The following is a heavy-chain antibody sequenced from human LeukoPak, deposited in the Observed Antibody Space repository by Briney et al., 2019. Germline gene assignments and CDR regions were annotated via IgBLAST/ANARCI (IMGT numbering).Heavy chain of an antibody. V-gene: IGHV4-38-2*01. J-gene: IGHJ3*02. CDR3: ARPSRIADAFDI. D-gene: IGHD6-13*01. CDR1: GYSISSGYY. Sequence: SETLSLTCAVSGYSISSGYYWGWIRQPPGKGLEWIGSIYHSGSTYYNPSLKSRVTISVDTSKNQFSLKLSSVTAADTAVYYCARPSRIADAFDIWGQGTMVAVSS. CDR2: IYHSGST.